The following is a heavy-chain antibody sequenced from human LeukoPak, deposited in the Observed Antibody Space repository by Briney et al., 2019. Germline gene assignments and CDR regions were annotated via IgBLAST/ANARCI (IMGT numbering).Heavy chain of an antibody. CDR2: INHSGST. Sequence: SETLSLTCTVSGGSISTSNYYWTWIRQPPGKGLEWIGEINHSGSTNYNPSLKSRVTISVDTSKNQFSLKLSSVTAADTAVYYCARGRGSSEYYYYYMDVWGKGTTVTVSS. V-gene: IGHV4-39*07. CDR1: GGSISTSNYY. D-gene: IGHD6-13*01. J-gene: IGHJ6*03. CDR3: ARGRGSSEYYYYYMDV.